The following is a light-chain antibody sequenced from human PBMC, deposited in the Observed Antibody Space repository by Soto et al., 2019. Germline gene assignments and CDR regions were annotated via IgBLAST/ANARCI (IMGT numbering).Light chain of an antibody. CDR2: DND. V-gene: IGLV1-51*01. J-gene: IGLJ2*01. Sequence: QSVLTQPPSVSAAPGQKVTISCSGNSSNIGSNYVSWYQQLPGTAPRLLIYDNDKRPSGIPDRFSGSKSGTSATLGITGLQTGDEADYYCATWDSIWRAGVFGGGTKVTVL. CDR3: ATWDSIWRAGV. CDR1: SSNIGSNY.